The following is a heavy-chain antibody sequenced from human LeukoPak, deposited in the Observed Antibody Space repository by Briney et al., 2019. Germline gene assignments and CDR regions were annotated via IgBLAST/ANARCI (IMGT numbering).Heavy chain of an antibody. CDR1: GFTFSSYS. D-gene: IGHD3-22*01. CDR3: ARDPPGDDSSGTHGY. CDR2: ISSSSSYI. J-gene: IGHJ4*02. Sequence: GGSLRLSCAASGFTFSSYSMNWVRQAPGKGLEWVSSISSSSSYIYYADSVKGRFTISRDNAKNSLYLQMNSLRAEDTAVYYCARDPPGDDSSGTHGYWGQGTLVTVSS. V-gene: IGHV3-21*01.